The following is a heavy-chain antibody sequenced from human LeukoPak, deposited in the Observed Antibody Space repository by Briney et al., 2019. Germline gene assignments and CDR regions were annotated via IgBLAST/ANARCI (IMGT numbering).Heavy chain of an antibody. CDR3: ARGLGPMSPSLDY. V-gene: IGHV4-34*01. Sequence: PSETLSLTCAVSGESFSYNYWNWVRQPPGKGLEWIGDINHSGRVNYRPSLKSRVTISVDTSKSQFSLKLSAVTAADTAVYYCARGLGPMSPSLDYWGQGSLVTVSS. J-gene: IGHJ4*02. CDR2: INHSGRV. CDR1: GESFSYNY. D-gene: IGHD3-22*01.